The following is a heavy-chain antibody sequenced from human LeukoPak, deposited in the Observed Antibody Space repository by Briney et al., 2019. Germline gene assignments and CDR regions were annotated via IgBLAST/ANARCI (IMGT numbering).Heavy chain of an antibody. CDR1: GFTLSSYP. J-gene: IGHJ1*01. V-gene: IGHV3-64*01. D-gene: IGHD6-19*01. Sequence: GGSLRLSCAASGFTLSSYPMHWVRQAPGKGLEFVSAISKNGRNTYYANSVRGRFTISRDISKNTLYLQMGSLRPEDMAVYYCARVDSGSACASWGQGILVTVSS. CDR3: ARVDSGSACAS. CDR2: ISKNGRNT.